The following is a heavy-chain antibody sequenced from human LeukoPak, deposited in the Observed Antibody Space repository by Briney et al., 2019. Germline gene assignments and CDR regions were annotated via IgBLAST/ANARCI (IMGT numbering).Heavy chain of an antibody. CDR3: ARQRGYYYGSGSYYPKGGYFDY. J-gene: IGHJ4*02. CDR2: IYYSGST. D-gene: IGHD3-10*01. Sequence: SETLSLTCTVSGGSISSSSYYWGWIRQPPGKGLEWIGSIYYSGSTYYNPSLKSRVTISVDTSKNQFSLKLSSVTAADTAVYYCARQRGYYYGSGSYYPKGGYFDYWGQGTLVTVSS. CDR1: GGSISSSSYY. V-gene: IGHV4-39*01.